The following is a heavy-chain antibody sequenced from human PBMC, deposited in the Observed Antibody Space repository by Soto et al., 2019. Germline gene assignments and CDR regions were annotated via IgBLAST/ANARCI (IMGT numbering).Heavy chain of an antibody. Sequence: GGSLRLSCPASGFTFSSCAMHWVRQAPGKGLEYVSAISSNGGSTYYADSVKGRFTISRDNSKNTLYLQMSSLRAEDTAVYYCVKSAARLYYYYGMDVWGQGTTVTVSS. CDR2: ISSNGGST. D-gene: IGHD6-6*01. V-gene: IGHV3-64D*06. CDR3: VKSAARLYYYYGMDV. J-gene: IGHJ6*02. CDR1: GFTFSSCA.